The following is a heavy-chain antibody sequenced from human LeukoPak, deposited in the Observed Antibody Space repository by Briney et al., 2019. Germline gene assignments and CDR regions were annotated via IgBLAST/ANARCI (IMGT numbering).Heavy chain of an antibody. D-gene: IGHD6-19*01. CDR2: IKQDGSEK. Sequence: GGSLRLSCAASGFTFSSYATHWVRQAPGKGLEWVANIKQDGSEKYYVDSVKGRFTISRDNAKNSLYLQMNSLRAEDTAVYYCARRGSSGWYARPDSYYYGMDVWGQGTTVTVSS. CDR3: ARRGSSGWYARPDSYYYGMDV. CDR1: GFTFSSYA. J-gene: IGHJ6*02. V-gene: IGHV3-7*01.